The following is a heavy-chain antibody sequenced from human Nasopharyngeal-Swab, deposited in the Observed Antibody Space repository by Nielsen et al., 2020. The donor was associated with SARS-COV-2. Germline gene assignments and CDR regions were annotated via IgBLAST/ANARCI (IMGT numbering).Heavy chain of an antibody. J-gene: IGHJ6*03. CDR2: IKQDGSEK. V-gene: IGHV3-7*03. D-gene: IGHD3-16*02. CDR1: GFSFSTSW. Sequence: GESLKISCAASGFSFSTSWMTLVRQAPGKGLGWVANIKQDGSEKYYVDSVKGRFTVSRDNPKNLLYLQVNSLRAEDTAVYYCARQGVFVPAYFHQYYMDVWGKGTTVTVSS. CDR3: ARQGVFVPAYFHQYYMDV.